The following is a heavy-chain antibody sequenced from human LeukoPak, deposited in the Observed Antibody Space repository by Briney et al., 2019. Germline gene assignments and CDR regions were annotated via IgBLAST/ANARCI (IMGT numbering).Heavy chain of an antibody. J-gene: IGHJ4*02. V-gene: IGHV4-59*01. CDR2: IYYSGST. Sequence: SETLSLTCTVSGGSISSYYWSWIRQPPGKGLEWIGYIYYSGSTNYNPSLKSRVTISVDTSKNQFSLKLSSVTAADTAVYYCASGFSYDFWSGYWAYWGQGTLVTVSS. CDR1: GGSISSYY. D-gene: IGHD3-3*01. CDR3: ASGFSYDFWSGYWAY.